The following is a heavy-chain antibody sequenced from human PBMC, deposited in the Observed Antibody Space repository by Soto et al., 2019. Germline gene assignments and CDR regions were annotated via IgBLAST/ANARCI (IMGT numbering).Heavy chain of an antibody. J-gene: IGHJ6*02. V-gene: IGHV4-31*03. CDR3: ARRYSSSWYGMDV. D-gene: IGHD6-13*01. CDR1: GGSISSGGYY. Sequence: PSETLSLTCTVSGGSISSGGYYWSWIRQHPGKGLEWIGYIYYSGSTYYNPSLKSRVTISVGTSKNQFSLKLSSVTAADTAVYYCARRYSSSWYGMDVWGQGTTVTVSS. CDR2: IYYSGST.